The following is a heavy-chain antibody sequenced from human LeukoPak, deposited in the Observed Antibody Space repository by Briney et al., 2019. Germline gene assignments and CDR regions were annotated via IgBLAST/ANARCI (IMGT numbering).Heavy chain of an antibody. D-gene: IGHD3-22*01. J-gene: IGHJ4*02. CDR1: GFTFSSYA. CDR2: ISGSGGST. CDR3: AKGTSSYYNSSGSDY. V-gene: IGHV3-23*01. Sequence: GGSLRLSCAASGFTFSSYAMSWVRQAPGKGLEWVSAISGSGGSTYYADSVKGRFTISRDNSKNTLYLQMNSLRAEDTAVYYCAKGTSSYYNSSGSDYWGQGTLVTVSS.